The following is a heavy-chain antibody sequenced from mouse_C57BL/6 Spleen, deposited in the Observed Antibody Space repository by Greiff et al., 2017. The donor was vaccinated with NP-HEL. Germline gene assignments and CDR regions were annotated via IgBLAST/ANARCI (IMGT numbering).Heavy chain of an antibody. J-gene: IGHJ4*01. V-gene: IGHV5-9-1*02. D-gene: IGHD2-4*01. CDR3: TREGVYYDYDDAMDY. Sequence: EVQVVESGEGLVKPGGSLKLSCAASGFTFSSYAMSWVRQTPEKRLEWVAYISSGGDYIYYADTVKGRFTISRANARNTLYLQMSSLKSEYTAMYYCTREGVYYDYDDAMDYWGQGTSVTVSS. CDR1: GFTFSSYA. CDR2: ISSGGDYI.